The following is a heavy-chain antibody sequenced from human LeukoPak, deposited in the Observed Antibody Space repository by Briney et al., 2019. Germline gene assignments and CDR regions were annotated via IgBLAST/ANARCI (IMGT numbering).Heavy chain of an antibody. CDR2: IYYSGST. J-gene: IGHJ6*03. V-gene: IGHV4-59*01. D-gene: IGHD6-6*01. Sequence: SETLSLTCTVSGGSISSYYWSWIRQPPGKGLEWIGYIYYSGSTNYNPSLKSRVTISVDTSKNQFSLKLRPVTAADTAVYYCARARRIAARPGNYYYYYYMDVWGKGTTVTVSS. CDR3: ARARRIAARPGNYYYYYYMDV. CDR1: GGSISSYY.